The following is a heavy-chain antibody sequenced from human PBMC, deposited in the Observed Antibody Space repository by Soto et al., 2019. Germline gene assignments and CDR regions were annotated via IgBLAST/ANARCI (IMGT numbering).Heavy chain of an antibody. V-gene: IGHV3-33*01. J-gene: IGHJ4*02. CDR3: ARDGIAVAGPTFPFDY. CDR1: GFTFSSYG. D-gene: IGHD6-19*01. Sequence: QVQLVESGGGVVQPGRSLRLSCAASGFTFSSYGMHWVRQAPGKGLEWVAVIWYDGSNKYYADSVKGRFTISRDNSKNTLYLQMNSLRAEDTAVYYCARDGIAVAGPTFPFDYWGQGTLVTVSS. CDR2: IWYDGSNK.